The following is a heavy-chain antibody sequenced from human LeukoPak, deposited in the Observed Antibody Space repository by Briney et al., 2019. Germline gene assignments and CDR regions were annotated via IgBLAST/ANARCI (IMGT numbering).Heavy chain of an antibody. J-gene: IGHJ4*02. D-gene: IGHD6-13*01. CDR3: ASSKVGAAAGPQFDY. CDR2: TGTAGDT. CDR1: GFTFSSYD. V-gene: IGHV3-13*01. Sequence: GGSLRLSCAASGFTFSSYDMHWVRQATGKGLEWVSATGTAGDTYYPGSVKGRFTISRENAKNSLYLQMNSLRAGDTAVYYCASSKVGAAAGPQFDYWGQGTLVTVSS.